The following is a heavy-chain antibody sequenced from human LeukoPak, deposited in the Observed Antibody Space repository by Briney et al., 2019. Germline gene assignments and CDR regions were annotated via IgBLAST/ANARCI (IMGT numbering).Heavy chain of an antibody. CDR3: ARDQGAAGDY. J-gene: IGHJ4*02. V-gene: IGHV3-7*01. CDR2: IKEDGSEK. D-gene: IGHD6-13*01. Sequence: GGSXRLSCVGSGFTFSSYWMTWVRQAPGKGLEWVANIKEDGSEKVYVDSVKGRFTISRDNAKKSVYLQMNSLIVEDTGLYYCARDQGAAGDYWGQGTLVTVPS. CDR1: GFTFSSYW.